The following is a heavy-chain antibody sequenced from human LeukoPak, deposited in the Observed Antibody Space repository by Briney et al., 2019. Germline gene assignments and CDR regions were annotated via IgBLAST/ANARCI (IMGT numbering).Heavy chain of an antibody. Sequence: GGSLRLSCAASGFTFSSYGMHWVRQAPGKGLEGVAVISYDGSNKYYADSVKGRFTISRDNSKNTLYLQMNSLRAEDTAVYYCAKSPIQLWLNVDYWGQGTLVTVSS. CDR1: GFTFSSYG. V-gene: IGHV3-30*18. J-gene: IGHJ4*02. CDR2: ISYDGSNK. CDR3: AKSPIQLWLNVDY. D-gene: IGHD5-18*01.